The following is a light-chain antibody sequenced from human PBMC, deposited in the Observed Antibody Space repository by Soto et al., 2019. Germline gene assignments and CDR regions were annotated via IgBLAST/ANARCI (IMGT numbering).Light chain of an antibody. V-gene: IGKV3-20*01. Sequence: EIVLTQSPGTLSLSPGERATLSCRASQSVSSSYLAWYQQKPGQAPRLLIYGASSRATGIPDRFSGSVSGAYFTFTISRLEPEDFAVYYCQQYGSSLWTFGQGTKVEIK. J-gene: IGKJ1*01. CDR3: QQYGSSLWT. CDR1: QSVSSSY. CDR2: GAS.